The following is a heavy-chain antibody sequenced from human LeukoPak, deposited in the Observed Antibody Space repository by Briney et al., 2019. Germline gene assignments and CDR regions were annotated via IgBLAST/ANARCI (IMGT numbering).Heavy chain of an antibody. Sequence: SGGSLRLSCAASGFTFSSYEMNWVRQAPGKELEWVSYISGSGSTIYYADSVKGRFTISRDNAKNSLYLQMNSLRAEDTAVYYCARGDRCSGGSCPENPYYYYMDVWGKGTTVTISS. CDR1: GFTFSSYE. CDR3: ARGDRCSGGSCPENPYYYYMDV. J-gene: IGHJ6*03. CDR2: ISGSGSTI. D-gene: IGHD2-15*01. V-gene: IGHV3-48*03.